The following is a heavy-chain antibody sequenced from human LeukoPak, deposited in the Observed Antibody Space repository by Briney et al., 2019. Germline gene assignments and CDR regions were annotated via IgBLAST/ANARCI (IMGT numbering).Heavy chain of an antibody. CDR3: AKDLGYCSSTSCYNWFDP. D-gene: IGHD2-2*01. V-gene: IGHV3-23*01. Sequence: GGSLRLSCAASGFTFSSYAMSWVRQAPGKGLEWVSAISGSGGSTYYADSVKGRFTISRDNSKNTLYLQMNSPRAEDTAVYYCAKDLGYCSSTSCYNWFDPWGQGTLVTVSS. J-gene: IGHJ5*02. CDR1: GFTFSSYA. CDR2: ISGSGGST.